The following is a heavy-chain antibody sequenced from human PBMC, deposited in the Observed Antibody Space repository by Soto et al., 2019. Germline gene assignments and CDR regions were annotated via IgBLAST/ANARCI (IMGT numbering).Heavy chain of an antibody. CDR3: ARDRYPNYPPDAFDI. Sequence: ASVKVSCKASGYTFTSYDINWVRQATGQGLEWMGWMNPNSGNTGYAQKFQGRVTMTRNTSISTAYMELNSLRAEDTAVYYCARDRYPNYPPDAFDIWGQGTLVTVSS. V-gene: IGHV1-8*01. J-gene: IGHJ3*02. CDR1: GYTFTSYD. D-gene: IGHD4-4*01. CDR2: MNPNSGNT.